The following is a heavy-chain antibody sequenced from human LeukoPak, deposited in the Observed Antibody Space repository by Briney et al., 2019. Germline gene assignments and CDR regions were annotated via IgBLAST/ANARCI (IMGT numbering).Heavy chain of an antibody. CDR2: ISSSRSTI. CDR3: ASNHNFDY. CDR1: GFTFSSYS. V-gene: IGHV3-48*01. Sequence: GGSLRLSCAASGFTFSSYSMNWVRQAPGKGLECVSYISSSRSTIYYADSVKGRFTISRDNSKNTLYLQMNSLRAEDTAVYYCASNHNFDYWGQGTLVTVSS. D-gene: IGHD1-14*01. J-gene: IGHJ4*02.